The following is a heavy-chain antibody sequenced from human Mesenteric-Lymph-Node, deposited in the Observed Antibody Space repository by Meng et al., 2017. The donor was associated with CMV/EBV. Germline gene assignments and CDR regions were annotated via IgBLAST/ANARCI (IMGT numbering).Heavy chain of an antibody. CDR1: GFTVSDNY. CDR3: ARDPFIKAFDI. V-gene: IGHV3-53*01. CDR2: IYSGGST. Sequence: LSLTCAASGFTVSDNYMSWVRQAPGKGLEWVSTIYSGGSTSYANSVKGRFTISRDNAKNSLYLQMNSLRAEDTAVYYCARDPFIKAFDIWGQGTMVTVSS. J-gene: IGHJ3*02.